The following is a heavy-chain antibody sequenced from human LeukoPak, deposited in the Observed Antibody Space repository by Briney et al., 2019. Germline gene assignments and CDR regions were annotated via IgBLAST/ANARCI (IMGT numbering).Heavy chain of an antibody. V-gene: IGHV1-18*01. J-gene: IGHJ1*01. CDR2: ISAYNGNT. Sequence: ASVKVSCKASGGTFSSYAISWVRQAPGQGLEWMAWISAYNGNTNSAQKFQGRVTMSTDTSTSTAYMEVRSLRSDDTAAYYCARTNYYDSNGYYYFQHWGQGTLVTVSS. CDR1: GGTFSSYA. D-gene: IGHD3-22*01. CDR3: ARTNYYDSNGYYYFQH.